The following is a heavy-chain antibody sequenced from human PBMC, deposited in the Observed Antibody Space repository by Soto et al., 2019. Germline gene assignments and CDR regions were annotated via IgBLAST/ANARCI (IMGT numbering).Heavy chain of an antibody. D-gene: IGHD2-15*01. J-gene: IGHJ6*03. V-gene: IGHV4-34*01. CDR1: GGSFSGYY. CDR2: INHSGST. CDR3: ARTFYCSGGSCDSFGRHHYYHMSG. Sequence: SETLSLTCAVYGGSFSGYYWSWVRQRPGKGLEWIGEINHSGSTNYNPSLKSRVTISVDTSKNQFSLKLSSVTAADTAVYYRARTFYCSGGSCDSFGRHHYYHMSGSGQGTTVPVSS.